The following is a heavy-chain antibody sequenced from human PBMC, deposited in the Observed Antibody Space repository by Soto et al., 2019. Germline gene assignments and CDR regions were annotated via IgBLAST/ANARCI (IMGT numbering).Heavy chain of an antibody. CDR3: ARTNAFDI. Sequence: TSETLSLTCTVSGGSISSYYWNWIRQPPGKGLEWIGYIYNSGSTNYNPSLKSRVTISADTSKNQFSLKVSSVTAADTAVYYCARTNAFDIWGQGTMVTVSS. CDR1: GGSISSYY. V-gene: IGHV4-59*01. CDR2: IYNSGST. J-gene: IGHJ3*02.